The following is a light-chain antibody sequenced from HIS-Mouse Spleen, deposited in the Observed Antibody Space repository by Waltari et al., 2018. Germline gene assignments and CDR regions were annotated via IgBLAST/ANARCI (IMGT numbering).Light chain of an antibody. CDR1: SSAVGCYNQ. CDR3: CSYAGSYTLV. CDR2: DVS. V-gene: IGLV2-11*01. Sequence: QSALTQPRTVSGSPGQSVTISCTGTSSAVGCYNQVSGYQQHPGKAPKLMIYDVSKRPSGVPDRFSGSKSGNTASLTISGLQAEDEADYYCCSYAGSYTLVFGGGTKLTVL. J-gene: IGLJ3*02.